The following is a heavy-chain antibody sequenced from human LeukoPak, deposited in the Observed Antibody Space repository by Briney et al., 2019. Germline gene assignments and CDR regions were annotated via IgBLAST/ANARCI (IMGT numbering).Heavy chain of an antibody. J-gene: IGHJ6*03. CDR1: GGSFSGYY. V-gene: IGHV4-34*01. Sequence: SGTLSLTCAVYGGSFSGYYWSWIRQPPGKGLEWIGEINHSGSTNYNPSLKSRVTISVDTSKNQFSLKLSSVTAADTAVYYCARDKLYYYYYYMDVWGKGTTVTVSS. CDR3: ARDKLYYYYYYMDV. CDR2: INHSGST. D-gene: IGHD2-15*01.